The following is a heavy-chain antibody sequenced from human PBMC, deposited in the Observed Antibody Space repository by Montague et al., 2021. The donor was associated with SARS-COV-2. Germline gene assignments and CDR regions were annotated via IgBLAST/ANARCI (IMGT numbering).Heavy chain of an antibody. CDR3: ARESRITMLVVVITSAFDX. CDR2: ISSSGGTT. J-gene: IGHJ3*02. CDR1: GFTFSSYE. V-gene: IGHV3-48*03. Sequence: LRLSCAASGFTFSSYEMNWVRQAPGKGLEWVSYISSSGGTTFYADSVRGRFTISRDNAKNSLYLQMNSLRAEDTAVYYCARESRITMLVVVITSAFDXWGQGTMVTVSS. D-gene: IGHD3-22*01.